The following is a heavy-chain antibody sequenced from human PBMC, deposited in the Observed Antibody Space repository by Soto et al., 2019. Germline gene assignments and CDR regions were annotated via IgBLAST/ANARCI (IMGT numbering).Heavy chain of an antibody. CDR1: GFSLSTSGMG. D-gene: IGHD3-10*01. Sequence: QITLKESGPPLAKPTQTLTLTCTFSGFSLSTSGMGVGWVRQPPGKALEWLAIIYWDDDKRYSPSLKSRLTXSXAXXTDQGVLTMTTKELFDTASYDCAEFGYCRFLAYDIWGQGTTGRVSS. J-gene: IGHJ3*02. CDR3: AEFGYCRFLAYDI. CDR2: IYWDDDK. V-gene: IGHV2-5*02.